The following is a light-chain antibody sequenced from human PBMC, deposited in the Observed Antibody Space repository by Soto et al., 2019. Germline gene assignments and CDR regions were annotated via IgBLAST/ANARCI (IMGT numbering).Light chain of an antibody. CDR2: DAS. V-gene: IGKV3-11*01. Sequence: EIVLTQSPATLSLSPGERATLSCRASQSVGSFLACYPQKSGQTPRLLIHDASNRAPGIPARFGVSGSGTDFTLTITSLEPEDFAVYYCQHRSNWLGTFGPGTKVDIK. J-gene: IGKJ3*01. CDR1: QSVGSF. CDR3: QHRSNWLGT.